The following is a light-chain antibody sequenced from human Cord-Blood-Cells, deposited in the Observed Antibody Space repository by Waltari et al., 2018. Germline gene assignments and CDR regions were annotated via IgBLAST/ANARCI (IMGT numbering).Light chain of an antibody. J-gene: IGKJ1*01. V-gene: IGKV3-20*01. CDR2: GAS. CDR3: QQYGSSPLT. Sequence: EIVLTQPPGTLSLSPGKRATLSCSASQSVSSSYLAWYQQKPGQAPRLLLYGASSRATGIPERFSGSGSGTDFTLTISRLEPEDFAVYYCQQYGSSPLTFGQGTKVEIK. CDR1: QSVSSSY.